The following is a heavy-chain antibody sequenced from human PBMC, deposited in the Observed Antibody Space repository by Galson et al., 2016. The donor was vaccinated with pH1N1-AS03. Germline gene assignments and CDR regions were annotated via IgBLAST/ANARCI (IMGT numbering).Heavy chain of an antibody. V-gene: IGHV4-39*07. CDR3: ARDRRDCSGGSCSQDVWFDP. Sequence: SETLSLTCSVSGASVSHYASYWGWIRQAPGKGLEWIATVSARGTTYHNPSLDSRLTISLDTSKNHFSLPLTSVTAADTAMYYCARDRRDCSGGSCSQDVWFDPWGQGTLVVVSS. CDR2: VSARGTT. CDR1: GASVSHYASY. D-gene: IGHD2-15*01. J-gene: IGHJ5*02.